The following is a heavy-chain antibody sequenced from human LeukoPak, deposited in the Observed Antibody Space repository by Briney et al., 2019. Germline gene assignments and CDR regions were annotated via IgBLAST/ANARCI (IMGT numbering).Heavy chain of an antibody. J-gene: IGHJ6*03. CDR1: GFTFSSYG. Sequence: PGGSLRLSCAASGFTFSSYGMHWVRQAPGKGLEWVAFIRYDGSNKYYADSVEGRFTISRDNSKNTLYLQMNSLRAEDTAVYYCAKEQNYYYYMDVWGKGTTVTVSS. V-gene: IGHV3-30*02. CDR3: AKEQNYYYYMDV. CDR2: IRYDGSNK.